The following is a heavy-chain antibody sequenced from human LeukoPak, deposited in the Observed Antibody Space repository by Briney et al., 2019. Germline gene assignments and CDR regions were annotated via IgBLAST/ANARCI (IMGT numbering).Heavy chain of an antibody. D-gene: IGHD2-15*01. Sequence: GRSLRLSCAASGFSFSSYGMHWVRQAPGKGLEWVAVIWYDGSNKYYADSVKGRFTISRDNSKNTLYLQMNSLRAEDTAVYYCARDLCSGGTCLDAFDIWGQGTMVTVSS. CDR1: GFSFSSYG. J-gene: IGHJ3*02. CDR2: IWYDGSNK. V-gene: IGHV3-33*01. CDR3: ARDLCSGGTCLDAFDI.